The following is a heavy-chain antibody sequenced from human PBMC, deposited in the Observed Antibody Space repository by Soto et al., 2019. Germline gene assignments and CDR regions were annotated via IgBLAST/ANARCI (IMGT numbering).Heavy chain of an antibody. CDR3: AKDPWGTMTGAFDI. Sequence: GSLRLSCAASGFTFSSYAMSWVRQAPGKGLEWVSTINSGGSTYYADSVKGRFTISRDNSKNTLYLQMNSLRAEDTAVYYCAKDPWGTMTGAFDIWGQGTMVT. CDR1: GFTFSSYA. CDR2: INSGGST. D-gene: IGHD1-1*01. J-gene: IGHJ3*02. V-gene: IGHV3-23*01.